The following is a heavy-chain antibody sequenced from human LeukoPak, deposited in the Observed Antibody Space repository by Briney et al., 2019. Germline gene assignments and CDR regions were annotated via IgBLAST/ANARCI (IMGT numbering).Heavy chain of an antibody. CDR1: GFTFSSYG. D-gene: IGHD4-17*01. V-gene: IGHV3-23*01. CDR2: ISGSGGST. J-gene: IGHJ4*02. Sequence: GGSLRLSCAASGFTFSSYGMSWVRQPPGKGLEWVSAISGSGGSTYYADSVKGRFTISRDNSKNTLYLQMNSLRAEDTAVYYCAKSLGTVTTALIGYWGQGTLVTVSS. CDR3: AKSLGTVTTALIGY.